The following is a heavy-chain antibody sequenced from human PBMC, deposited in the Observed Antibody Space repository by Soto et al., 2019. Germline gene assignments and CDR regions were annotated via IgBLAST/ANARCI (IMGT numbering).Heavy chain of an antibody. Sequence: SETLSLTCAVYGGFFSGYYWSWIRQPPGKGLEWIGEINHSGSTNYNPSLKSRVTISVDTSKNQFSLKLSSVTAADTAVYYCARGGYDYVWGSYRRFDYWGQGTLVTVSS. V-gene: IGHV4-34*01. CDR3: ARGGYDYVWGSYRRFDY. CDR1: GGFFSGYY. J-gene: IGHJ4*02. CDR2: INHSGST. D-gene: IGHD3-16*02.